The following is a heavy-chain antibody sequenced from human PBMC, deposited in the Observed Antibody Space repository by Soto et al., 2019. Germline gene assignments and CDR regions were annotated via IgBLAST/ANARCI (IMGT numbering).Heavy chain of an antibody. J-gene: IGHJ6*02. Sequence: QVQLVESGGGVVQPGRSLRLSCAASGFTFSSYGMHWVRQAPGKGLEWVAVISYDGSNKYYADSVKGRFTISRDNSKNTXYLQMNSLRAEDTAVYYCAKERLGMIRALRYGMDVWGQGTTVTVSS. CDR1: GFTFSSYG. D-gene: IGHD7-27*01. CDR2: ISYDGSNK. V-gene: IGHV3-30*18. CDR3: AKERLGMIRALRYGMDV.